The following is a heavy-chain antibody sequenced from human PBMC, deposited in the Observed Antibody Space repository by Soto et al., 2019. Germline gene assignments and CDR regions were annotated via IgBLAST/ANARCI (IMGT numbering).Heavy chain of an antibody. CDR1: GFTFSSYG. CDR3: ARAVRGVNPPSYYYYGMDV. V-gene: IGHV3-33*01. CDR2: IWYDGSNK. J-gene: IGHJ6*02. Sequence: GGSLRLSCAASGFTFSSYGMHWVRQAPGKGLEWVAVIWYDGSNKYYADSVKGRFTISRDNTKNTLYLQMNSLRAEDTAVYYCARAVRGVNPPSYYYYGMDVWGQGTTVTVSS. D-gene: IGHD3-10*01.